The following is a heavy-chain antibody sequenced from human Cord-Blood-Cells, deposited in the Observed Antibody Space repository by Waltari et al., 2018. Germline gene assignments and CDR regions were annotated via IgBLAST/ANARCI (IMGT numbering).Heavy chain of an antibody. J-gene: IGHJ2*01. Sequence: EVHLLVAGGGLVQPGGSLRLSCAASGFPFSSSAMRLVRQAPGKGLEWVSAIRGSGGSTYYADSVKGRFTISRDNSKNTLYLQMNSLRAEDTAVYYCAKVTPRNWYFDLWGRGTLVTVSS. CDR3: AKVTPRNWYFDL. V-gene: IGHV3-23*01. CDR2: IRGSGGST. CDR1: GFPFSSSA.